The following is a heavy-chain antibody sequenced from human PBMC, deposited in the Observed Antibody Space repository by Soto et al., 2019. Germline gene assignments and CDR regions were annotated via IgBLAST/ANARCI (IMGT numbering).Heavy chain of an antibody. J-gene: IGHJ4*02. CDR2: ITASGDYT. V-gene: IGHV3-23*01. D-gene: IGHD3-10*01. Sequence: EVQLLESGGGLVQPGGSLRLSCAASLFTFRSYTMSWARQAPGKGPEWVSAITASGDYTVYADSVKGRFTISRDNSKNTLFLEMSSLRAEDTGVYFCAGRGGSGSYYWGQGTLVGVSS. CDR3: AGRGGSGSYY. CDR1: LFTFRSYT.